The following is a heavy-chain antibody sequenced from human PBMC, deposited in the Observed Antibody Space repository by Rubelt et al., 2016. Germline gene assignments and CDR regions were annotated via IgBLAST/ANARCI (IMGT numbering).Heavy chain of an antibody. D-gene: IGHD3-9*01. CDR1: GYTLTELS. J-gene: IGHJ3*02. Sequence: QVQLVQSGAEVKKPGASVKVSCKVSGYTLTELSMHWVRQAPGKGLEWMGCFDPEDGETIYAQKLQCRDTMTEETSTATAYMELSRLRSDDTAVYYCARGAGGRYFDWYDAFDIWGQGTMVTVSS. CDR3: ARGAGGRYFDWYDAFDI. CDR2: FDPEDGET. V-gene: IGHV1-24*01.